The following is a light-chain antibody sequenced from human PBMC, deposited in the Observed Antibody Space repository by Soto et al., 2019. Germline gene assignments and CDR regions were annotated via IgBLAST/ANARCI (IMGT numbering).Light chain of an antibody. CDR2: GAS. CDR1: QGVSRK. Sequence: EIVMTQSPATLSVAPGERVTFSCRASQGVSRKLAWYQHKPGQAPRLLISGASTRATGIPARFSGSGSGTEFTLTISSLQSEDCAVYYCQQYYTWPITFGGGTKGDIK. V-gene: IGKV3-15*01. J-gene: IGKJ4*01. CDR3: QQYYTWPIT.